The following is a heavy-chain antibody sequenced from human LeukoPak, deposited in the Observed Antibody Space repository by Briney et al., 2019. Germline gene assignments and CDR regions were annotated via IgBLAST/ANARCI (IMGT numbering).Heavy chain of an antibody. CDR2: IYYSGST. CDR1: GGSISSGVYY. CDR3: ARNGMIKAALDY. Sequence: SETLSLTCTVSGGSISSGVYYWSWIRQHPGKGLEWIGYIYYSGSTYYNPSLKSRVTISVGTSKNQFSLKLSSVTAADTAVYYCARNGMIKAALDYWGQGTLVTVSS. D-gene: IGHD3-22*01. V-gene: IGHV4-31*03. J-gene: IGHJ4*02.